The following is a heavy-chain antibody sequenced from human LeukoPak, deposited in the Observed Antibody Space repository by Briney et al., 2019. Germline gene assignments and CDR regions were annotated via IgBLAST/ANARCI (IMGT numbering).Heavy chain of an antibody. J-gene: IGHJ6*02. Sequence: GGSLRLSCAASGFTVSSNYMSWVRQAPGKGLEWVSVIYSGGGTYYADSVKGRFTISRDNSKNTLYLQMNSLRAEDTAVYYCAREGAYYYGMDVWGQGTTVTVSS. CDR2: IYSGGGT. CDR1: GFTVSSNY. D-gene: IGHD4/OR15-4a*01. CDR3: AREGAYYYGMDV. V-gene: IGHV3-53*01.